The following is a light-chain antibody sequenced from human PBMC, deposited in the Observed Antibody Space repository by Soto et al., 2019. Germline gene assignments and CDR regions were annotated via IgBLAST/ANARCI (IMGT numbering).Light chain of an antibody. CDR1: QSISSW. Sequence: DIQMTQSPSTLSASVGDRVTITCRARQSISSWLAWYQQKPGKAPKLLIYKASSLESGVPSRFSGSGSGTEFTLTISSLQPDDFATYYCQQYNSYSPSYTFGQGTKLEIK. CDR2: KAS. V-gene: IGKV1-5*03. J-gene: IGKJ2*01. CDR3: QQYNSYSPSYT.